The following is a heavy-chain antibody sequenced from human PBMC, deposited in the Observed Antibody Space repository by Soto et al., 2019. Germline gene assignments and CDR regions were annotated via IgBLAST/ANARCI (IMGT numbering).Heavy chain of an antibody. V-gene: IGHV4-39*01. Sequence: SETHSLTCSVSGGTISGSGYYWGWIRQPPGKGLEWIGSIFYSGSTYYNPSLKSRVTISVDTSKNQFSLKLSSVTAADTAVYYCARHLTYCSAGSCYSDFPYYGMDVWGQGTTVTVS. CDR1: GGTISGSGYY. J-gene: IGHJ6*02. CDR3: ARHLTYCSAGSCYSDFPYYGMDV. CDR2: IFYSGST. D-gene: IGHD2-15*01.